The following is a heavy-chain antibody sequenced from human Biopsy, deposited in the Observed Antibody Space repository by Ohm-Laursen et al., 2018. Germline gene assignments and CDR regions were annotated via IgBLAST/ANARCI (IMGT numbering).Heavy chain of an antibody. D-gene: IGHD6-25*01. J-gene: IGHJ4*01. Sequence: LRLSCTASGFIFSDYGMHWVRQAPGKGLEWVSGISGSSNNIIYADSVRGRFTISRDNAKSSLYLEMNSLRSEDTAFYYCTKRRTAVRPFDSWGHGTLVTVSS. CDR3: TKRRTAVRPFDS. V-gene: IGHV3-9*01. CDR2: ISGSSNNI. CDR1: GFIFSDYG.